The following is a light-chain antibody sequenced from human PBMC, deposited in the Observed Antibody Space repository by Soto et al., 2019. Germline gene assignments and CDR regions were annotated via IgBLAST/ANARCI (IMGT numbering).Light chain of an antibody. CDR3: CSYTTNNTWV. V-gene: IGLV2-14*01. J-gene: IGLJ3*02. CDR2: EVN. Sequence: QSALTQPASVSGSPGQSITIPCTGNNSDVGGYNYVSWYQQHPGRAPRLIIYEVNDRPSGVSTRFSASKSGNTASLSISGLLPDDEPDYYCCSYTTNNTWVFGGDNKLIVL. CDR1: NSDVGGYNY.